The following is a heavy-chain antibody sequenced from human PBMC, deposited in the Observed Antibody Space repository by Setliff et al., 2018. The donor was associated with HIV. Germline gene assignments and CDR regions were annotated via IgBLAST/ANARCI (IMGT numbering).Heavy chain of an antibody. D-gene: IGHD3-10*01. CDR2: THYRSKWYH. CDR3: ASGSRHVSGSSVHYFDY. CDR1: GDSVSSNNAA. V-gene: IGHV6-1*01. Sequence: SQTLSLTCAISGDSVSSNNAAWNWIRQSPSRGLEWLGRTHYRSKWYHDYAASLKGRMNISSDTSRNQFSLKLSSVTAADTATYYCASGSRHVSGSSVHYFDYWGQGALVTVSS. J-gene: IGHJ4*02.